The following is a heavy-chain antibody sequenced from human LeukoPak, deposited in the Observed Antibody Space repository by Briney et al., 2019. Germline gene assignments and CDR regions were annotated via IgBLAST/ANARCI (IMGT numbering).Heavy chain of an antibody. CDR1: GGTFSSYA. CDR2: IIPILGIA. CDR3: ARGDGYNYVDY. D-gene: IGHD5-24*01. Sequence: ASVKVSCKASGGTFSSYAISWVRQAPGQGLEWMGRIIPILGIANYAQKFQGRVTITADKSTSTAYMELSSLRSEDTAVYYCARGDGYNYVDYWGQGTLVTVSS. V-gene: IGHV1-69*04. J-gene: IGHJ4*02.